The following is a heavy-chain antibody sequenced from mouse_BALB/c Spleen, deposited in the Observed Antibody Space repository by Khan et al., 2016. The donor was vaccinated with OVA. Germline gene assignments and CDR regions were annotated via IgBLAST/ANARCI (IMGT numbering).Heavy chain of an antibody. CDR2: ISSGGDYT. D-gene: IGHD1-1*01. V-gene: IGHV5-6*01. J-gene: IGHJ3*01. CDR1: GFTFSSYS. CDR3: ADHFTRSFAY. Sequence: EVELVESGGDLVKPGGSLKLSCAASGFTFSSYSMPWVRQTPDKRLEWVASISSGGDYTYYPDSVKGRFTISRDNAKNTLYLQMSDLKSEDTAMDYCADHFTRSFAYWGQGTLITVSA.